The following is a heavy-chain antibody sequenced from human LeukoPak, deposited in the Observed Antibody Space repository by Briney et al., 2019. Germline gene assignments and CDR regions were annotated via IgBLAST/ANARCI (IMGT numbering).Heavy chain of an antibody. CDR3: ASSTYYYDNSDPPTAAFDI. CDR2: IYHSGST. Sequence: SETLSLTCAVSGGSISSGGYSWSWIRQPPGKGLEWIGYIYHSGSTYYNPSLKSRVTISVDRSKNQFSLKLSSVTAADTAVYYCASSTYYYDNSDPPTAAFDIWGQGTMVTVSS. CDR1: GGSISSGGYS. D-gene: IGHD3-22*01. J-gene: IGHJ3*02. V-gene: IGHV4-30-2*01.